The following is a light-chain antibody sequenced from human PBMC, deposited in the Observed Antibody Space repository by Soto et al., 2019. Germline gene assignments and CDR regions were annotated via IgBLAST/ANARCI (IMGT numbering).Light chain of an antibody. CDR1: SSNIGSNT. CDR3: AAWDDSLNGYV. Sequence: QSVLAQPPSAPGTPGQRVTISCSGSSSNIGSNTVNWYQQLPGTAPKLLIYSNNQRPSGVPDRFSGSKSGTSASLAISGLHSEDEADYYCAAWDDSLNGYVFGTGTKVTVL. CDR2: SNN. V-gene: IGLV1-44*01. J-gene: IGLJ1*01.